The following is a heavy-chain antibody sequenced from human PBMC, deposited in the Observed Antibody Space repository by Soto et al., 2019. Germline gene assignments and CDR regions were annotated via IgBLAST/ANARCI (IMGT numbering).Heavy chain of an antibody. V-gene: IGHV1-18*01. CDR3: ARDRITIFGVVAPDDAFDI. Sequence: ASVKVSCKASGYTFTSYGISWVRQAPGQGLEWMGRISAYNGKTNYAQKLQGRVTITTDTSTSTAYMEMRSLRSDDTAVYYCARDRITIFGVVAPDDAFDIWGQGTMVTVSS. J-gene: IGHJ3*02. CDR1: GYTFTSYG. CDR2: ISAYNGKT. D-gene: IGHD3-3*01.